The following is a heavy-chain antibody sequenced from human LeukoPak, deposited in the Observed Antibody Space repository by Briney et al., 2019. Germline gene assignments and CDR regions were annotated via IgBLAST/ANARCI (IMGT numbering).Heavy chain of an antibody. D-gene: IGHD1-7*01. V-gene: IGHV5-51*01. CDR1: GYSFTSYW. CDR2: IYPGDSDT. J-gene: IGHJ4*02. CDR3: ARLAPTNNWNSCFDY. Sequence: GESLKISCKGSGYSFTSYWIGWVRQMPGKGLEWMGIIYPGDSDTRYSPSFQGQVTISADKSISTAYLQWSSLKASDTAMYYCARLAPTNNWNSCFDYWGQGTLVTVSS.